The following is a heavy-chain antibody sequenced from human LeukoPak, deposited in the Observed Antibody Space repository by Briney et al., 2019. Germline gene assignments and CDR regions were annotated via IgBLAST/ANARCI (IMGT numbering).Heavy chain of an antibody. CDR3: ARDQLRDSGSYYGLA. CDR1: GFTFSRYS. D-gene: IGHD1-26*01. CDR2: ISSSSSSI. Sequence: GGSLRLSCAASGFTFSRYSMNWIRQAPGKGLEWVSYISSSSSSIYYADSVKGRFTISRDNAKNSLYLQMNSLRDEDTAVYYCARDQLRDSGSYYGLAWGRGTLVTVSS. J-gene: IGHJ4*02. V-gene: IGHV3-48*02.